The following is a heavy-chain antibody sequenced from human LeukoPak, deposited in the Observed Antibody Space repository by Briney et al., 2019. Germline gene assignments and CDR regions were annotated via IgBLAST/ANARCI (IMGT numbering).Heavy chain of an antibody. CDR3: ARPAVAGLRAGGYDY. Sequence: GGSLRLSGAASGLSFSSYWMHWVRKAPGKGLVWVSRISSDGSIINYADSVKGRFTISRDNAKSTLYLQMNSLRVEDTAVYYCARPAVAGLRAGGYDYWGQGTLVTVSS. D-gene: IGHD6-19*01. V-gene: IGHV3-74*01. CDR1: GLSFSSYW. J-gene: IGHJ4*02. CDR2: ISSDGSII.